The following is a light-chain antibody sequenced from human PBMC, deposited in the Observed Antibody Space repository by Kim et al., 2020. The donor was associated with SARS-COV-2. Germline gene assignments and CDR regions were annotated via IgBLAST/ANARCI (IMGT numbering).Light chain of an antibody. CDR3: NSYTPSTTK. V-gene: IGLV2-14*03. J-gene: IGLJ2*01. CDR2: DVS. CDR1: SSDIGTHNL. Sequence: PVQSITISCTGSSSDIGTHNLVSLYQQHPGKAPKLMIYDVSKRPSVVSSRFSGSKSGNAASLTISGLQAEDEADYYCNSYTPSTTKFGGGTQLTVL.